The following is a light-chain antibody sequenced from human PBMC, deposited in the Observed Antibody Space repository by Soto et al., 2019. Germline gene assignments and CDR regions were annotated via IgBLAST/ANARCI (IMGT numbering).Light chain of an antibody. CDR2: DTS. CDR3: QHYDSLPHT. V-gene: IGKV3-20*01. Sequence: EIVLMQSPGTLSLSPGEGATLSCRASQSVNSNYLAWYQQKPGQAPTVLIFDTSRRATGVPDRFSGSGSGTDFTLTISRLEPDDFAVYYCQHYDSLPHTFGQGTKL. CDR1: QSVNSNY. J-gene: IGKJ2*01.